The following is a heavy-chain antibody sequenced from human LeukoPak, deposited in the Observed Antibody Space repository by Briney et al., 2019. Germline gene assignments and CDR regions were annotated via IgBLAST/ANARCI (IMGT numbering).Heavy chain of an antibody. CDR3: ARRSGIAVAGAFDY. Sequence: GGSLRLSCAASGFTFSSYWMHWVRHAPGKGLVWVSRINSDGSSTKYADSVKGRFTISRDNTKNTLYLQMNSLRAEDTAVYYCARRSGIAVAGAFDYWGQGTLVTVSS. V-gene: IGHV3-74*03. CDR2: INSDGSST. J-gene: IGHJ4*02. D-gene: IGHD6-19*01. CDR1: GFTFSSYW.